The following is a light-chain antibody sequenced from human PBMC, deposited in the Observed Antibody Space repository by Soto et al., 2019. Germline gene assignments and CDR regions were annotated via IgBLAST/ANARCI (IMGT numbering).Light chain of an antibody. J-gene: IGLJ2*01. CDR3: CSCSSSSTSVV. Sequence: QSALTQPASVSASPGQSITISCTGTNSDVGGYNYVSWYRQHPGKDPKLLIYDVNNRPAGVSDRFSGSKSGNMASLTISGLQAVDEAAYFCCSCSSSSTSVVFGGGTQLTVL. V-gene: IGLV2-14*03. CDR2: DVN. CDR1: NSDVGGYNY.